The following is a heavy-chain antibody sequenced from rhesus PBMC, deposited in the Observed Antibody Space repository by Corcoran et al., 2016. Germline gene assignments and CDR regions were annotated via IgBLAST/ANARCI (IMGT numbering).Heavy chain of an antibody. Sequence: QVQLQESGPGLVKPSETLSLTCVVSGDSISSDYWGWVRQSPGKGLEWIGYIYGVSGITNYNPSLKSRFNISTDTSKNQFSLKLTSVTAADTAIYYCAKYCSGTGCGYFEFWGQGALVTVSS. D-gene: IGHD2-21*01. CDR1: GDSISSDY. J-gene: IGHJ1*01. CDR3: AKYCSGTGCGYFEF. V-gene: IGHV4S7*01. CDR2: IYGVSGIT.